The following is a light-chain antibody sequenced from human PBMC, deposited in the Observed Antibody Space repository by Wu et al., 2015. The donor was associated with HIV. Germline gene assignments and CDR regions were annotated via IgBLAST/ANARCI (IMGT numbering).Light chain of an antibody. Sequence: EIVMTQSPVTLSVSPGERATLSCRASQSVNSKVAWYQQKPGHSPRLLIYGPSTRATGIPPRFTGSGSGTEFTLTISSLQSEDFAVYYCQQYNYWPTFGGGTKVEIK. J-gene: IGKJ4*01. V-gene: IGKV3-15*01. CDR1: QSVNSK. CDR2: GPS. CDR3: QQYNYWPT.